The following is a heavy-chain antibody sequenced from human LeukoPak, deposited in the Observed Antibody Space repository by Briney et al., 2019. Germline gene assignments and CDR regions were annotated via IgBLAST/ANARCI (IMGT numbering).Heavy chain of an antibody. CDR3: AREPHLRFTHGFSNDGFDV. CDR2: IYYSGST. CDR1: GGSISSSSYY. J-gene: IGHJ3*01. D-gene: IGHD2-8*01. Sequence: PSETLSLTCTVSGGSISSSSYYWGWIRQPPGKGLEWIGSIYYSGSTYYNPSLKSRVTISVDTSKNQFSLKLSSVTTADTAVYYCAREPHLRFTHGFSNDGFDVWGQGTMVSVSS. V-gene: IGHV4-39*02.